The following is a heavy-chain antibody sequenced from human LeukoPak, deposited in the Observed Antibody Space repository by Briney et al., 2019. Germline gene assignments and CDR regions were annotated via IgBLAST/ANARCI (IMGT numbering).Heavy chain of an antibody. Sequence: GASVKFSCKASGYTFTGYYMHWVRQAPGQGLEWMGWINPNSGGTNYAQKFQGRVTMTRDTSISTAYMELSRLRSDDTAVYYCARVIECSSTSCYTDYYYMDVWGKGTTVTVSS. V-gene: IGHV1-2*02. CDR2: INPNSGGT. CDR3: ARVIECSSTSCYTDYYYMDV. D-gene: IGHD2-2*02. CDR1: GYTFTGYY. J-gene: IGHJ6*03.